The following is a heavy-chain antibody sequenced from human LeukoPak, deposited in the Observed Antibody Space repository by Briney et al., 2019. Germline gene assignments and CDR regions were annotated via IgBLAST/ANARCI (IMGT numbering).Heavy chain of an antibody. CDR2: VRGNAIAT. D-gene: IGHD5-18*01. Sequence: GGSLRLSCAASGFTFSGYAMSWVRQAPGKGLEWVSAVRGNAIATYYADSVMGRFTISRDNSKNTLFLQMNSLRAEDTAVYYCAKDVGGYDYGYNFDYWGQGTLVTVSS. CDR1: GFTFSGYA. CDR3: AKDVGGYDYGYNFDY. J-gene: IGHJ4*02. V-gene: IGHV3-23*01.